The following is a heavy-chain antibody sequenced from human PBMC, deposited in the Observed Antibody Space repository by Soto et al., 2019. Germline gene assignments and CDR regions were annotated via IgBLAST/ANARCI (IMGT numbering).Heavy chain of an antibody. J-gene: IGHJ4*02. CDR1: GFTFSSYA. CDR3: AKEGRSGADYIWGSYRYTY. CDR2: ISGSGGST. D-gene: IGHD3-16*02. V-gene: IGHV3-23*01. Sequence: EVQLLESGGGLVQPGGSLRLSCAASGFTFSSYAMSWVRQAPGKGLEWVSAISGSGGSTYYADSVKGRFTISRDNSKNTLYLQMNSLRAEDTAVYYCAKEGRSGADYIWGSYRYTYWGQGTLVTVSS.